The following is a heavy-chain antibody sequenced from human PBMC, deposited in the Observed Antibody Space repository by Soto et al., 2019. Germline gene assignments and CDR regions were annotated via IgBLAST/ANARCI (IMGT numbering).Heavy chain of an antibody. Sequence: QVQLVQSGAEVKKTRASVKVSCKASGYTFNGHYMHWVRQPPGQEPEWMGWSNPTSGGTNYAQKVQGRVTMTRDTSISTAYMELGRLRSDDTAVYYCARVIYYDSSGYLDRPDYWGQGTLVTVSS. CDR3: ARVIYYDSSGYLDRPDY. D-gene: IGHD3-22*01. J-gene: IGHJ4*02. CDR1: GYTFNGHY. CDR2: SNPTSGGT. V-gene: IGHV1-2*02.